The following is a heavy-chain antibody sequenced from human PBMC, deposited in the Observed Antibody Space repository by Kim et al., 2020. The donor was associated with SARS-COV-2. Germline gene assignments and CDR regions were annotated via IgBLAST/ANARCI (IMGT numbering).Heavy chain of an antibody. D-gene: IGHD1-26*01. CDR1: GFTFSSYG. CDR2: ITYDGSNK. V-gene: IGHV3-30*18. Sequence: GGSLRLSCAASGFTFSSYGMHWVRQAPGKGLEWVAVITYDGSNKYYADSVKGRFTISRDNSKNTLYLQMNSLRAEDTAVYYCAKDHGWWELLLDYGGQGTPVTVSS. J-gene: IGHJ4*02. CDR3: AKDHGWWELLLDY.